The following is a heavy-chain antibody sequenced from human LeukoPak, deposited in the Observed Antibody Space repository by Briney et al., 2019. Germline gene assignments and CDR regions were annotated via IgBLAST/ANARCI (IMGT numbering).Heavy chain of an antibody. CDR1: GGSVRRGNY. D-gene: IGHD6-6*01. CDR3: ARWSGSVTARNYYYYMDV. CDR2: IYTSGTT. V-gene: IGHV4-61*02. Sequence: TLSLTCTVSGGSVRRGNYWTWIRQPAGSGLEWIGRIYTSGTTDYNPSLRTRVTISVDASRNQFSLNLSSVTAADTAVYYCARWSGSVTARNYYYYMDVWGEGTTVTVSS. J-gene: IGHJ6*03.